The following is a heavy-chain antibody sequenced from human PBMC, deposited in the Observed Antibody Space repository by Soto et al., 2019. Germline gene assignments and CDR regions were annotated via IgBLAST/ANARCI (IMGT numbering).Heavy chain of an antibody. V-gene: IGHV3-30-3*01. CDR1: GFTFSTHA. Sequence: QEQVVESGGGVVQPGRSLRLSCAASGFTFSTHAMHWVRQAPGRGLEWGAIISYDGTTKDYADSVKGRFTTSRDNSKNAVYLQMKSLRSEDTALYYCARDWRTAGTTGWFDPWGQGTLVTVSS. D-gene: IGHD6-13*01. CDR2: ISYDGTTK. J-gene: IGHJ5*02. CDR3: ARDWRTAGTTGWFDP.